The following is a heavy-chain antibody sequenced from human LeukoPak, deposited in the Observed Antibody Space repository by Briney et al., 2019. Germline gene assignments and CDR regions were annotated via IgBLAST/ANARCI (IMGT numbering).Heavy chain of an antibody. CDR1: GGSISSGGYY. CDR3: ARSRQRRIYCSSTSCRDDAFDI. D-gene: IGHD2-2*01. Sequence: SETLSLTCTVSGGSISSGGYYWSWIRQHPGKGLEWIGYIYYSGSTYYNPSLKSRVTISVDTSKNQFSLKLSSVTAADTAVYYCARSRQRRIYCSSTSCRDDAFDIWGQGTMVTVSS. J-gene: IGHJ3*02. V-gene: IGHV4-31*03. CDR2: IYYSGST.